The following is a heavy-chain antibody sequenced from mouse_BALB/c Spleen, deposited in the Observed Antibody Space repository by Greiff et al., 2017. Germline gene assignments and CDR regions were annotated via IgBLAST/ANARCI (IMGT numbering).Heavy chain of an antibody. V-gene: IGHV1S126*01. J-gene: IGHJ3*01. CDR1: GYSFTSYW. CDR3: ARDYYGSSWFAY. Sequence: QVQLKQSGPQLVRPGASVKISCKASGYSFTSYWMHWVKQRPGQGLEWIGMIDPSDSETRLNQKFKDKATLTVDKSSSTAYMQLSSPTSEDSAVYYCARDYYGSSWFAYWGQGTLVTVSA. CDR2: IDPSDSET. D-gene: IGHD1-1*01.